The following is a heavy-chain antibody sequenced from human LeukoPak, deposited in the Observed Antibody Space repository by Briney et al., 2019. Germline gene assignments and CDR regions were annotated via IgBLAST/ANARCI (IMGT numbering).Heavy chain of an antibody. CDR2: IYPDDSDT. J-gene: IGHJ4*02. Sequence: KPGESLKISCQGSGYSFANYWIAWVGQMPGKGLEWMGIIYPDDSDTRYSPSFQGQVTISADKSISTAYLQWSSLKASDTAMYYCARAAGSGSYHSDYWGQGTLVTVSS. V-gene: IGHV5-51*01. CDR1: GYSFANYW. CDR3: ARAAGSGSYHSDY. D-gene: IGHD1-26*01.